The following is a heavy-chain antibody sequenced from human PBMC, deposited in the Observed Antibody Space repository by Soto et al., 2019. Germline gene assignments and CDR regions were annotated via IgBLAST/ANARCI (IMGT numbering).Heavy chain of an antibody. CDR2: VYYSGSA. Sequence: SETLSLTCNVSGAAFTSDNYYWSWIRQHPGKGLEWLGYVYYSGSAYDSPSLKRRISISVDTSTNQFSLKLISVTAADTAVYYCALEHHCSSTSCSYFFDYWGQGSLVTVSS. CDR1: GAAFTSDNYY. CDR3: ALEHHCSSTSCSYFFDY. J-gene: IGHJ4*02. V-gene: IGHV4-31*03. D-gene: IGHD2-2*01.